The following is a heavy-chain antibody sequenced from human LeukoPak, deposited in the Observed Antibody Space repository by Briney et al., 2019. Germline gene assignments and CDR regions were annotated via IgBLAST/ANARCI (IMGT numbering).Heavy chain of an antibody. CDR1: GGSISSDY. J-gene: IGHJ4*02. Sequence: PSETLSLTCTVSGGSISSDYWSWMRQPPGKGLEWIGYIYYSGSTNYNPSLKSRVTISVDTSKNQFSLKLTSVTAADTAFYYCVRHGTRDGYTHSDYWGQGTLVTVSS. D-gene: IGHD5-24*01. CDR2: IYYSGST. CDR3: VRHGTRDGYTHSDY. V-gene: IGHV4-59*08.